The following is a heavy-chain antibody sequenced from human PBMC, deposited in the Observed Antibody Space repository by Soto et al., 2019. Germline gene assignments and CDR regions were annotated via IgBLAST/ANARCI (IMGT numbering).Heavy chain of an antibody. V-gene: IGHV3-7*01. CDR3: ASLGRHG. CDR2: IKHDGSEK. Sequence: GGSLRLSCAASGFTFNDSWMDWVRQAPGKGPEWVANIKHDGSEKNYVVSVKGRFTISRDNAKNSLYLQMNSLRAEDTAVYYCASLGRHGWGQGTTVTVSS. D-gene: IGHD3-16*01. CDR1: GFTFNDSW. J-gene: IGHJ6*02.